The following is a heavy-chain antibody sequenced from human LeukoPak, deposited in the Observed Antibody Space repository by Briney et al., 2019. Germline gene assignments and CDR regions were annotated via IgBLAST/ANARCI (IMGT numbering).Heavy chain of an antibody. V-gene: IGHV2-5*02. D-gene: IGHD3-10*01. CDR3: AHSGARDSFYYYGSGSYSH. J-gene: IGHJ4*02. Sequence: SGPTLVNPTETLTLTCTFSGFSLTTSGVGVGWIRQPPGKALEWPALIYWDDDKRYSPSLKSRLTITKDTSKNQVVLTMTNMDPVDTATYYCAHSGARDSFYYYGSGSYSHWGQGTLVTVSS. CDR2: IYWDDDK. CDR1: GFSLTTSGVG.